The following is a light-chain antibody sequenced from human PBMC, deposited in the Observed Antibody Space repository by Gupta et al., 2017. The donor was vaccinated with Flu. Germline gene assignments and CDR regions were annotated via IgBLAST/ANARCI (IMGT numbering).Light chain of an antibody. CDR3: QVWDSSSDHV. CDR1: NIGSKR. Sequence: SYVLTQPPSVSVAPGQTARITCGGNNIGSKRVHWYQQKPGQAPFLFVYDDSGRTSALPGRFSGSNSGNTATLTISGGEAGDEADYYCQVWDSSSDHVFGGGTKLTVL. V-gene: IGLV3-21*02. J-gene: IGLJ2*01. CDR2: DDS.